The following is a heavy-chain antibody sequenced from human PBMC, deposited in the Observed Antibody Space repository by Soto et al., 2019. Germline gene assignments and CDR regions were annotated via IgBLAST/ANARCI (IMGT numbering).Heavy chain of an antibody. CDR2: ISAYNGNT. CDR1: GYTFTSYG. V-gene: IGHV1-18*01. J-gene: IGHJ4*02. CDR3: ARPTRYCSSTSCYELDY. Sequence: QVQLVQSGAEVKKPGASVKVSCKASGYTFTSYGISWVQQAPGQGLEWMGWISAYNGNTNYAQKLQGRVTMTTDTSTSTAYMELRSLRSDDTAVYYCARPTRYCSSTSCYELDYWGQGTLVTVSS. D-gene: IGHD2-2*01.